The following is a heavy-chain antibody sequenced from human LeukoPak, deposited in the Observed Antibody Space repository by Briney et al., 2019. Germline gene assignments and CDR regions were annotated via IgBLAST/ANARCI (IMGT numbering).Heavy chain of an antibody. CDR1: GGSISSYY. J-gene: IGHJ4*02. V-gene: IGHV4-59*01. D-gene: IGHD2-15*01. Sequence: SETLSLTCTVSGGSISSYYWSWIRQPPGKGLEYIGYIYYSGSSNYNPPLKGRVTISLDTSKNHFSLKLSSVTAADTAVYYCARFGFYSFDFWGQGTLVTVSS. CDR3: ARFGFYSFDF. CDR2: IYYSGSS.